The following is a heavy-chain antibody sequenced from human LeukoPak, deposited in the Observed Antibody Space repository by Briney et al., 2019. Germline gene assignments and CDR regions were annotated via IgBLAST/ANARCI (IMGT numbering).Heavy chain of an antibody. V-gene: IGHV4-61*01. CDR1: GASISSSSYY. D-gene: IGHD6-6*01. CDR3: ARLVYSSSIDY. Sequence: SETLSLTCTVSGASISSSSYYWSWIRQPPGKGLEWIGYTYYSGSTNYNPSRKSRVTISVDTSKNQFSLKLSSVTAADTAVYYCARLVYSSSIDYWGQGTLVTVSS. J-gene: IGHJ4*02. CDR2: TYYSGST.